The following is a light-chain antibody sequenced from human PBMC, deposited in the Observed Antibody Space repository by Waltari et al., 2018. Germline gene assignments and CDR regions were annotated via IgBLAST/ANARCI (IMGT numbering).Light chain of an antibody. CDR3: CSYAGSYTWV. CDR2: DVT. CDR1: TTDLGSYNY. J-gene: IGLJ3*02. V-gene: IGLV2-11*01. Sequence: SALTKPRSVSGSPGQSVTISCTGTTTDLGSYNYVPWYQQHPGKAPKLIILDVTKRPSGVPYRLSGSKSGNTASLTISGLRAEDEAEYYCCSYAGSYTWVFGGGTKLTVV.